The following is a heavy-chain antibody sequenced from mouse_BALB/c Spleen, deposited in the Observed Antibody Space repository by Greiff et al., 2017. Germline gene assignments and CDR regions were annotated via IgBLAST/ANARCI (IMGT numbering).Heavy chain of an antibody. CDR3: ARSTVTPDY. J-gene: IGHJ2*01. CDR1: GYTFTSYW. D-gene: IGHD1-1*01. CDR2: INPSTGYT. V-gene: IGHV1-7*01. Sequence: QVHVKQSGAELAKPGASVKMSCKASGYTFTSYWMHWVKQRPGQGLEWIGYINPSTGYTEYNQKFKDKATLTADKSSSTAYMQLSSLTSEDSAVYYCARSTVTPDYWGQGTTLTVSS.